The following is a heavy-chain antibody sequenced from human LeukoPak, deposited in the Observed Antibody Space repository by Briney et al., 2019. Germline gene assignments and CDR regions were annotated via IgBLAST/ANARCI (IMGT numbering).Heavy chain of an antibody. CDR2: IYYSGST. V-gene: IGHV4-39*07. D-gene: IGHD3-22*01. CDR3: ARARRKTYYYDSSGYTNYYYYYMDV. J-gene: IGHJ6*03. Sequence: SETLSLTCTVSGGSISSSSYYWGWIRQPPGKGLEWIGSIYYSGSTYYNPSLKSRVTISVDTSKNQFSLKPSPVTAADTAVYYCARARRKTYYYDSSGYTNYYYYYMDVWGKGTTVTVSS. CDR1: GGSISSSSYY.